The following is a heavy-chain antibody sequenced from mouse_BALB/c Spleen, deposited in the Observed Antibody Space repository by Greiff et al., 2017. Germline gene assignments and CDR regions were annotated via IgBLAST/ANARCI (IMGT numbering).Heavy chain of an antibody. CDR3: ARSLDY. J-gene: IGHJ2*01. CDR2: ISSGSSTI. V-gene: IGHV5-17*02. Sequence: EVQLVESGGGLVQPGGSRKLSCAASGFTFSSFGMHWVRQAPEKGLEWVAYISSGSSTIYYADTVKGRFTISRDNPKNTLFLQMTSLRSEDTAMYYCARSLDYWGQGTTLTVSS. CDR1: GFTFSSFG.